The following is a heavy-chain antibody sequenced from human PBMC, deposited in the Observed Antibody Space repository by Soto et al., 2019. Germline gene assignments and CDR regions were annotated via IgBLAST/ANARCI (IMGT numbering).Heavy chain of an antibody. V-gene: IGHV3-23*01. CDR2: INGSGGST. Sequence: GGSLRLSCAASGFTFGSYAMSWVRQAPGKGLEWVSAINGSGGSTYYADSVKGRFTISRDNSKNTLYLQMNSLRAEDTAVYYCAKDRGPDIVVVPASDAFDIWGQGTMVTVS. D-gene: IGHD2-2*01. CDR3: AKDRGPDIVVVPASDAFDI. J-gene: IGHJ3*02. CDR1: GFTFGSYA.